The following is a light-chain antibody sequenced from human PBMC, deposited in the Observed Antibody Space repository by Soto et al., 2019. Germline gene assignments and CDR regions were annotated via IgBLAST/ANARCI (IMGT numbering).Light chain of an antibody. J-gene: IGLJ2*01. CDR2: VGTGGIVG. CDR1: SGYSNYK. CDR3: GADHGSGSNFVLV. Sequence: QPVLTQPPSASASLGASVTLTCTLSSGYSNYKVDWYQQRPGKGPRFVMRVGTGGIVGSKGDGIPDRFSVLGSGLNRYLTIKNSQEEDESDYHCGADHGSGSNFVLVFGGGTKVTVL. V-gene: IGLV9-49*01.